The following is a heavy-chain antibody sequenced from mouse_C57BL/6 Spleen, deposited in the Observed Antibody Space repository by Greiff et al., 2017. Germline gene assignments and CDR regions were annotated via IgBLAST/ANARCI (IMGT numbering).Heavy chain of an antibody. CDR2: ILPGSGST. Sequence: QVQLQQSGAELMRPGASVKLSCTATGYNFTGYWIAWVKQRPGHGLEWIGEILPGSGSTNYTSKFKGKATFTADTSSNTAYMQLSSLTTEDAAIYYCARSITTVGAFDYWGQGTTLTVSS. J-gene: IGHJ2*01. CDR1: GYNFTGYW. V-gene: IGHV1-9*01. CDR3: ARSITTVGAFDY. D-gene: IGHD1-1*01.